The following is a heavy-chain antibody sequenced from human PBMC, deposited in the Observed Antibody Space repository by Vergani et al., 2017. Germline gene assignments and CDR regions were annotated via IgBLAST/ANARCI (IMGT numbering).Heavy chain of an antibody. Sequence: EVQLLESGGGLVQPGGSLRLSCAASGFSFNTSPMTWVRQAPGKGLEWVSTTTGGGSTYYADSVKGRFTVSRDNSKNTLQLQMRRVRAEDTAVYYCASPGDIDLWGQGTLVTVSS. CDR2: TTGGGST. V-gene: IGHV3-23*01. CDR3: ASPGDIDL. CDR1: GFSFNTSP. D-gene: IGHD3-16*01. J-gene: IGHJ5*02.